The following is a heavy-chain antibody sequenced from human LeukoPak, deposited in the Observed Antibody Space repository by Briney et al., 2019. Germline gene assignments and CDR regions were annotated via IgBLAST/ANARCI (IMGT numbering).Heavy chain of an antibody. CDR3: ARTLWFGETDYMYYFDY. V-gene: IGHV3-20*04. CDR1: GFTFSSYG. J-gene: IGHJ4*02. D-gene: IGHD3-10*01. CDR2: INWNGGST. Sequence: GRSLRLSCAASGFTFSSYGMHWVRQAPGKGLEWVSGINWNGGSTGYADSVKGRFTISRDNAKNSLYLQMNSLKAEDTALYYCARTLWFGETDYMYYFDYWGQGTLVTVSS.